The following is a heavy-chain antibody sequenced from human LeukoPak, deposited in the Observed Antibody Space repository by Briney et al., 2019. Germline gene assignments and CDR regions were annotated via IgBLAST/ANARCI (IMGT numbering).Heavy chain of an antibody. J-gene: IGHJ6*03. D-gene: IGHD4-23*01. Sequence: SETLSLTCTVSGGSISSSSYYWGWIRQPPGRGLEWIGSIYYTGSTYYNPSLKSRVTISVDTSKNQFSLKLSSVTAADTAVYYCARLHYGGNYGYYYYYMDVWGKGTTVTISS. V-gene: IGHV4-39*01. CDR2: IYYTGST. CDR3: ARLHYGGNYGYYYYYMDV. CDR1: GGSISSSSYY.